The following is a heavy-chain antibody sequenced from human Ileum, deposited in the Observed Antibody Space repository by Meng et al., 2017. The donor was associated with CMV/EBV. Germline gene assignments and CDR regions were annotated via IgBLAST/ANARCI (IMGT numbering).Heavy chain of an antibody. CDR2: ISDSGETT. CDR3: VKGHWGDV. V-gene: IGHV3-23*04. D-gene: IGHD7-27*01. CDR1: GFTFSTYT. J-gene: IGHJ6*04. Sequence: VEVGGLGGVVWQLGGSLSLSGAASGFTFSTYTRIGVRQAPGKGLEWVSYISDSGETTYYADSVKGRFTISRDSSKNALYLQMNSLRVGDTAVYHCVKGHWGDVWGKGTTVTVSS.